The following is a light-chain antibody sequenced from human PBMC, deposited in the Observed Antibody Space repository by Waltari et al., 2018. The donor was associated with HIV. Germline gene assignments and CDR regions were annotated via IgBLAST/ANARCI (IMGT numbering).Light chain of an antibody. CDR2: EVS. CDR3: SSYAGSNTLL. Sequence: QSALTQPPSASGSPGQSVTISCTGTTKDVGLYNYVSWYQQNPGEAPKLIIFEVSKRTSGVPDRFSGSKSGNTASLTVSGLQSEDEADYFCSSYAGSNTLLFGGGTKLTVL. CDR1: TKDVGLYNY. V-gene: IGLV2-8*01. J-gene: IGLJ2*01.